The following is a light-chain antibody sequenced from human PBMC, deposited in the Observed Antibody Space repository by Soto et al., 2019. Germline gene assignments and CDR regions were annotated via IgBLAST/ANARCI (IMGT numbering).Light chain of an antibody. Sequence: EIVVTQSPATLSVSPGQRATLSCRASQSVSSNLAWYQQKPGQAPRLLIYGASTRATGIPGRFSGSGSGTEFTLTISSLQSEDFAVYYCHQYNNWPLYTFGQGTKVDIK. CDR1: QSVSSN. V-gene: IGKV3-15*01. CDR2: GAS. J-gene: IGKJ2*01. CDR3: HQYNNWPLYT.